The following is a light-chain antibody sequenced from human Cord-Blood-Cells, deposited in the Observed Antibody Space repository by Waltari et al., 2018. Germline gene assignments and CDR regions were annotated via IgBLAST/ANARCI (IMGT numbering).Light chain of an antibody. J-gene: IGLJ1*01. CDR1: SSDVGGSNY. CDR2: EVS. Sequence: QSALTQPASVSGSPGQSITISCTGTSSDVGGSNYVSWYQQHPGKAPKLMIYEVSNRPSGFSNRFSGSKSGNTASLTISGLQAEDEADYYCSSYTSSSSLVFGTGTKVTVL. V-gene: IGLV2-14*01. CDR3: SSYTSSSSLV.